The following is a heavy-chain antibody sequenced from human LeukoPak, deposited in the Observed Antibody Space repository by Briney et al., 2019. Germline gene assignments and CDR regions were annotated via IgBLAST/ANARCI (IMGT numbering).Heavy chain of an antibody. CDR2: IYSDGST. CDR3: ASIVVVVAATNMGPNDY. V-gene: IGHV3-66*02. D-gene: IGHD2-15*01. Sequence: GGALRLSCVATGFTVSSNHMSWVRQAPGKRLERVSIIYSDGSTYYADSEKGRFTISRDNSKNTLYLKMNSLSGEDTALYYCASIVVVVAATNMGPNDYWGQGTLVAVSS. CDR1: GFTVSSNH. J-gene: IGHJ4*02.